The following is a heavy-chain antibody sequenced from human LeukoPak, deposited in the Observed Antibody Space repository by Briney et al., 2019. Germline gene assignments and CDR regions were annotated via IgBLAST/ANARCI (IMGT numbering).Heavy chain of an antibody. V-gene: IGHV4-39*07. J-gene: IGHJ4*02. CDR1: GGSISSSSHY. D-gene: IGHD5-12*01. CDR3: ARGGYSGLGGGYYFDY. CDR2: IYYSGNT. Sequence: SETLSLTCTVSGGSISSSSHYWAWIRQPPGEGLEWIANIYYSGNTYYNPSLKSRVTISVDTSKNQFSLKLSSVTAADTAVYYCARGGYSGLGGGYYFDYWGQGTLVTVSS.